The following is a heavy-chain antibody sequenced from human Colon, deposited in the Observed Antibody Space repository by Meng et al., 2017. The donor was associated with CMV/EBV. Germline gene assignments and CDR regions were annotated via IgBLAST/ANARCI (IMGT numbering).Heavy chain of an antibody. CDR1: GFTFSNYG. Sequence: GESLKISCITSGFTFSNYGIYWVRQAPGRGLEWVSSISGGGGSIWYADSMKGRFTVSRNNAKNSQYLQLNSLRAEDTAVYYCARGSNTYYGMDVWGQGTTVTVSS. D-gene: IGHD6-13*01. J-gene: IGHJ6*02. CDR3: ARGSNTYYGMDV. CDR2: ISGGGGSI. V-gene: IGHV3-21*01.